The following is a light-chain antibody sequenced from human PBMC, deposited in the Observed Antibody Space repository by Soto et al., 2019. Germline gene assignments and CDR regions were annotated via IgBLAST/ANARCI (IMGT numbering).Light chain of an antibody. CDR1: QSVSSSY. V-gene: IGKV3-20*01. CDR2: GAS. J-gene: IGKJ2*01. CDR3: QQYGSSPTMYT. Sequence: EIVLTQSPGTLSLSPGARATLSCKASQSVSSSYLAWSQQKPGQAPRLLIYGASSRATGIPDRFSGSGSGTDFTRTISRLEPEDFAVYYCQQYGSSPTMYTFGQGTKVDIK.